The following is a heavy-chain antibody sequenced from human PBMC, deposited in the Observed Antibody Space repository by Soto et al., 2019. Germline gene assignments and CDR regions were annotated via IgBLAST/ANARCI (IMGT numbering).Heavy chain of an antibody. CDR3: AHYYDIRRPPRAFDI. V-gene: IGHV4-34*01. Sequence: LSLTRAVYGVSFSGNYWSGIRQPPGKGLEWIGEINHSGSTNYNPSLKSRVTISVDTSKNQFSLKLSSVTAADTAVYYCAHYYDIRRPPRAFDICCQALILTGS. CDR1: GVSFSGNY. J-gene: IGHJ3*02. D-gene: IGHD3-22*01. CDR2: INHSGST.